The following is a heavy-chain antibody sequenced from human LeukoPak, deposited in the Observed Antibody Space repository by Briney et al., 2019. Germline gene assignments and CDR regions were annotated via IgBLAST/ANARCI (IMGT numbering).Heavy chain of an antibody. D-gene: IGHD4-17*01. Sequence: GASVKVSCKASGGTFSSYAISWVRQAPGQGLEWMGGIIPIFGTANYAQKFQGRVTITADESTSTAYMELSSLRSEDTAVYYCARGRYTGDYELIDYWGQGTLVTVSS. V-gene: IGHV1-69*13. CDR1: GGTFSSYA. J-gene: IGHJ4*02. CDR2: IIPIFGTA. CDR3: ARGRYTGDYELIDY.